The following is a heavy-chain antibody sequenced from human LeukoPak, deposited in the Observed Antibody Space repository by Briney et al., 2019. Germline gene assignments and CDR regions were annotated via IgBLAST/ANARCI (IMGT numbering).Heavy chain of an antibody. V-gene: IGHV1-8*01. D-gene: IGHD6-13*01. CDR2: INPNSGNT. CDR3: ARAHSSSWSNDPFDY. CDR1: GYTSTSYD. Sequence: ASVKVSCKTTGYTSTSYDINWVRPATGQGLEWMGWINPNSGNTGYAQKFQGRVTMTRNTSISTAYMELSSLRSEDTAVYYCARAHSSSWSNDPFDYWGQGTLVTVSS. J-gene: IGHJ4*02.